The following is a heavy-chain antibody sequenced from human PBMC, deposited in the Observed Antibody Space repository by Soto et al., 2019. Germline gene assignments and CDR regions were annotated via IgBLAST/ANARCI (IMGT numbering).Heavy chain of an antibody. CDR1: GGTFSSYA. Sequence: SVKVSCKASGGTFSSYAISWVRQAPGQGLEWMGGIIPIFGTANYAQKFQGRVTITADESTSTAYMELSSLRSDDTALFYCARDWRDYGVYSLFDYGGGGTLVTASS. D-gene: IGHD4-17*01. V-gene: IGHV1-69*13. CDR2: IIPIFGTA. CDR3: ARDWRDYGVYSLFDY. J-gene: IGHJ4*02.